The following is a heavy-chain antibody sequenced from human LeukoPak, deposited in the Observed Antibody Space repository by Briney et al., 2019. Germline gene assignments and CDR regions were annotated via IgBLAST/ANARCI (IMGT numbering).Heavy chain of an antibody. CDR1: GFTFSSYS. CDR3: ARGGEDSSGWYEHFDY. D-gene: IGHD6-19*01. Sequence: PGGSLRLSCAASGFTFSSYSMNWVRQAPGKGLEWVSSISSSSYIYYADSVKGRFTIPRDNAKNSLYLQMNSLRAEDTAVYYCARGGEDSSGWYEHFDYWGQGTLVTVSS. V-gene: IGHV3-21*01. J-gene: IGHJ4*02. CDR2: ISSSSYI.